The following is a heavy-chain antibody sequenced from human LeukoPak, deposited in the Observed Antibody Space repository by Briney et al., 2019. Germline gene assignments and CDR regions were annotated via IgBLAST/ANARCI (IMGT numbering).Heavy chain of an antibody. D-gene: IGHD6-19*01. CDR2: INPNSGDT. CDR1: EYTFTAYY. Sequence: GASVKLSCKASEYTFTAYYVHWVRQAPGQGLEWMGWINPNSGDTNFAQNFQDRATMTRDASISTVYMELSRLRSDDTAVYYCARVGQWLVENDWFDPWGQGTPVTVSS. V-gene: IGHV1-2*02. CDR3: ARVGQWLVENDWFDP. J-gene: IGHJ5*02.